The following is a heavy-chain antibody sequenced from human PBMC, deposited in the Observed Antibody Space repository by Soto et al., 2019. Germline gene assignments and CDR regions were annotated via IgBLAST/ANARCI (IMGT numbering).Heavy chain of an antibody. CDR1: GGTFSSYT. CDR3: ARDYYGSGSYNY. V-gene: IGHV1-69*08. D-gene: IGHD3-10*01. CDR2: IIPILGIA. J-gene: IGHJ4*02. Sequence: QVQLVQSGAEVKKPESSVKVSCKASGGTFSSYTISWVRQAPGQGLEWMGRIIPILGIANYAQKFQGRVTITADKSTSTAYMELSSLRSEDTAVYYCARDYYGSGSYNYWGQGTLVTVSS.